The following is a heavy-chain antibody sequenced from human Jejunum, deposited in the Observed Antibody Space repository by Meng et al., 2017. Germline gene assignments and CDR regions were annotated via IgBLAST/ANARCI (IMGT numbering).Heavy chain of an antibody. J-gene: IGHJ5*02. Sequence: SETLSLTCAVSGGSISDSNWWSWVRQPPGKGLEWIGEIYHTGSTNYNPSLKSRVTMSLDKSKNQFFLDLTSMTAADTAVYYCARDLLGPAIAASGYFDPWGQGTLVTVSS. CDR3: ARDLLGPAIAASGYFDP. CDR2: IYHTGST. D-gene: IGHD5-12*01. CDR1: GGSISDSNW. V-gene: IGHV4-4*02.